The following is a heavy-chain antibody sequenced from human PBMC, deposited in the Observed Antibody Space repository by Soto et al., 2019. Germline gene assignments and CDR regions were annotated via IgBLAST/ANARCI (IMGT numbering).Heavy chain of an antibody. CDR3: ARVALGSYGDYNWFDP. Sequence: SETLSLTCTVSGGSISSYYWSWIRQPPGKGLEWIGYIYYSGSTNYNPSLKSRVTISVDTSKNQFSLKLSSVTAADTAVYYCARVALGSYGDYNWFDPWGQGTLVTVSS. J-gene: IGHJ5*02. CDR1: GGSISSYY. V-gene: IGHV4-59*01. CDR2: IYYSGST. D-gene: IGHD4-17*01.